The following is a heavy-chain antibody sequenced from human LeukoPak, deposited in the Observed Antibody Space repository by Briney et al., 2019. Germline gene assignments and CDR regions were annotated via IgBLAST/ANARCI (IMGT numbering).Heavy chain of an antibody. Sequence: SETLSLTCAVYGGSFSGYYWSWIRQPPGKGLEWIGEINHSGSTNYNASLKSRVTVSVDSSKNQFSLRLSSVTAADTAVYYCALRGDIEHSYGYGKWFDPWGQGTRVTVSS. CDR1: GGSFSGYY. CDR3: ALRGDIEHSYGYGKWFDP. D-gene: IGHD5-18*01. CDR2: INHSGST. J-gene: IGHJ5*02. V-gene: IGHV4-34*01.